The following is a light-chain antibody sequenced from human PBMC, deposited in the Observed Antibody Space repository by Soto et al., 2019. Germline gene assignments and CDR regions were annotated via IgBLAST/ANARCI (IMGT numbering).Light chain of an antibody. V-gene: IGLV2-18*02. J-gene: IGLJ1*01. CDR2: EVS. Sequence: QSALTQPPSVSGSPGQSVTISCSGTSSDVGSYNRVSWYQQPPGTAPKLMIYEVSNRPSGVPDRFSGSKSGNTASLTISGLQAEDEADYYCSSFTSISTYVFGTGNKVTVL. CDR1: SSDVGSYNR. CDR3: SSFTSISTYV.